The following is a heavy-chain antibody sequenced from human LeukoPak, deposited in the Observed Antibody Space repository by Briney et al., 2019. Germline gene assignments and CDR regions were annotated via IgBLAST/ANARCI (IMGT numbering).Heavy chain of an antibody. CDR2: ISYDGSNK. D-gene: IGHD1-14*01. CDR3: ARALPPRGVRYFDY. Sequence: GGSLRLSCAASGFTFSTYTMHWVRQAPGKGLEWVAVISYDGSNKYYADSVKGRFTISRDNAKNSLYLQMNSLRAEDTAVYYCARALPPRGVRYFDYWGQGTLVTVSS. J-gene: IGHJ4*02. V-gene: IGHV3-30-3*01. CDR1: GFTFSTYT.